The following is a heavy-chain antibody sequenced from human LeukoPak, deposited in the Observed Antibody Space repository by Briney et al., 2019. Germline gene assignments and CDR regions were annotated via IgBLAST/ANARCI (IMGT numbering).Heavy chain of an antibody. Sequence: SETLSLTCTVSGGSLSSCYWSWLRQPPGKGLEWIGYIYYSGGTNYNPSLKSRVTISVDTSKNQFSLKLSSVTAADTAVYYCARDPGFLEWLGAFDIWGQGTMVTVSS. CDR2: IYYSGGT. D-gene: IGHD3-3*01. V-gene: IGHV4-59*01. J-gene: IGHJ3*02. CDR1: GGSLSSCY. CDR3: ARDPGFLEWLGAFDI.